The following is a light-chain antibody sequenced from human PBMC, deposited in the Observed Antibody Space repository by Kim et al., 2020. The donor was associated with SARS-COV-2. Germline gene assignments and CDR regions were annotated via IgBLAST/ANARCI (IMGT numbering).Light chain of an antibody. CDR2: AAS. Sequence: ASVGDRVTITCRASQGIGTYLAWYQQKPGKAPRLLVFAASTLQSGVPSRFSGSGFGTTFTLTISSLQPEDFASYYCQHFDTYPLTFGGGTKLEI. CDR3: QHFDTYPLT. J-gene: IGKJ4*01. CDR1: QGIGTY. V-gene: IGKV1-9*01.